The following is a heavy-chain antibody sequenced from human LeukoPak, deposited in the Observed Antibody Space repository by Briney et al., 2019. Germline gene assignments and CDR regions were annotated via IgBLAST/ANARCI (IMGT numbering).Heavy chain of an antibody. CDR3: ARSDGYYFDY. Sequence: SQTLSLTCTVSGGSISSGDYYWSWIRQPPGKGLEWIGYIYYSGSTHYNPSLKSRVTISVDTSKNQFSLELSSVTAADTAVYYCARSDGYYFDYWGQGTLVTVSS. V-gene: IGHV4-30-4*01. CDR2: IYYSGST. CDR1: GGSISSGDYY. D-gene: IGHD2-21*02. J-gene: IGHJ4*02.